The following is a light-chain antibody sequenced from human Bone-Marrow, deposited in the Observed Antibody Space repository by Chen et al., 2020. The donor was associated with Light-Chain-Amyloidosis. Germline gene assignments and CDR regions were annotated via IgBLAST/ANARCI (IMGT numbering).Light chain of an antibody. J-gene: IGKJ1*01. Sequence: EIVMTQSPATLSVFPGERATLSCRASQSVSSNLAWYQQEPGQAPRLLIYGASTRATGIPARFSGSGSGTEFTLTISSLQSEDFAVYYCQQYNDWPSWTFGQGTKVEIK. CDR3: QQYNDWPSWT. CDR1: QSVSSN. CDR2: GAS. V-gene: IGKV3-15*01.